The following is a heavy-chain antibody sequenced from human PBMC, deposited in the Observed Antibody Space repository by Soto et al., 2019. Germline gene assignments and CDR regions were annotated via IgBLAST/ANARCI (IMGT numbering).Heavy chain of an antibody. V-gene: IGHV6-1*01. CDR2: TYYRSKWYN. CDR1: GDSVSSNSAA. J-gene: IGHJ5*02. Sequence: SQTLSLTCAISGDSVSSNSAAWNWIRQSPSRGLEWLGRTYYRSKWYNDYAVSVKSRITINPDTSKNQFSLQLNSVTPEDTAVYYCARSEGSIAARDNXFDPWGQGTLVTVSS. CDR3: ARSEGSIAARDNXFDP. D-gene: IGHD6-6*01.